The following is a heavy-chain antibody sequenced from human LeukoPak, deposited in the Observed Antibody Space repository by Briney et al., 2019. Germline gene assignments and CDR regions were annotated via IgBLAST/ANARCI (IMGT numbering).Heavy chain of an antibody. CDR3: ARDSQGYFDY. CDR1: GGSISSSSYY. CDR2: IYHSGCT. J-gene: IGHJ4*02. V-gene: IGHV4-30-2*01. Sequence: SETLSLTCTVSGGSISSSSYYWSWIRQPPGKGLEWIGYIYHSGCTYYNPSLKSRVTISVDRSKNQFSLKLSSVTAADTAVYYCARDSQGYFDYWGQGTLVTVSS.